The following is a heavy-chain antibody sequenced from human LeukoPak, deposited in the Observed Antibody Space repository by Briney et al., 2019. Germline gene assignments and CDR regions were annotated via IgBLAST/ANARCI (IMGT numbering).Heavy chain of an antibody. CDR2: IRHNWRT. J-gene: IGHJ4*02. CDR3: ARIGKNGYSYGFFDY. CDR1: GASISGGDYC. D-gene: IGHD5-18*01. V-gene: IGHV4-30-4*01. Sequence: PSQTLSLTCTVSGASISGGDYCWTWIRQSPGKGLEWIGYIRHNWRTKYHPSLTSRLFISLDTSKNQFSLRLSSVTAADTAVYHCARIGKNGYSYGFFDYWGQGTLVTVSS.